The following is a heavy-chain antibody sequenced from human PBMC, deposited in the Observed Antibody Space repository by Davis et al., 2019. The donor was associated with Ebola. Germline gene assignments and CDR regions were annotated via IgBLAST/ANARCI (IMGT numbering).Heavy chain of an antibody. CDR2: MWYDGNIK. J-gene: IGHJ4*02. D-gene: IGHD4-17*01. CDR1: GFTFSNYG. Sequence: GESLKISCAASGFTFSNYGMHWVRQAPGKGLEWVALMWYDGNIKYYTDSVKGRFTISRDNSKNTLYLQMNSLRAEDTAVYYCAKDRLYYGDDRGYWGQGTLVTVSS. V-gene: IGHV3-33*06. CDR3: AKDRLYYGDDRGY.